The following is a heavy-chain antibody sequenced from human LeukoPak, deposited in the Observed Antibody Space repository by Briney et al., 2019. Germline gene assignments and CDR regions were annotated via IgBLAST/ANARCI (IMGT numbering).Heavy chain of an antibody. Sequence: GGSLRLSCAASGFTFSSYGMHWIRQAPGKGLEWVAFIRYDGSNKYYADSVKGRFTISRDNSKNTLYLQMNSLRAEDTAVYYCANRGYCSSTSCYPWGQGTLVTVSS. J-gene: IGHJ5*02. CDR2: IRYDGSNK. CDR1: GFTFSSYG. V-gene: IGHV3-30*02. CDR3: ANRGYCSSTSCYP. D-gene: IGHD2-2*01.